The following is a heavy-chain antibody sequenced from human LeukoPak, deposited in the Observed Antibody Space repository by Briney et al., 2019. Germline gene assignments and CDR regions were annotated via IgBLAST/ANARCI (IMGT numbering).Heavy chain of an antibody. V-gene: IGHV3-74*01. D-gene: IGHD3-16*02. J-gene: IGHJ4*02. Sequence: GGSLRLSCAASGFTFSSYAMSWVRQAPGKGLVWVSRINSDGSATAYADSVKGRFTISRDNAENTLYLQMNSLRAEDTAVYYCARGTAGYHSSYFDYWGQGTLVTVSS. CDR3: ARGTAGYHSSYFDY. CDR2: INSDGSAT. CDR1: GFTFSSYA.